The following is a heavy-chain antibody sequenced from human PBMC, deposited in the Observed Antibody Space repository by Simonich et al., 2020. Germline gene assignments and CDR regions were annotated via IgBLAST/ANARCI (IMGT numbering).Heavy chain of an antibody. CDR2: ISYNVSNK. V-gene: IGHV3-30*07. CDR1: GFTISSYA. D-gene: IGHD7-27*01. CDR3: AREDLTGDAFDI. J-gene: IGHJ3*02. Sequence: QVQLVESGGGVVQPGRSLRLSCAASGFTISSYAMHWVRQAPGKALEWVEGISYNVSNKYYADSVKGRFTISIDNSKNTLSLQMNSLRAEDTAVYYCAREDLTGDAFDIWGQGTMVTVSS.